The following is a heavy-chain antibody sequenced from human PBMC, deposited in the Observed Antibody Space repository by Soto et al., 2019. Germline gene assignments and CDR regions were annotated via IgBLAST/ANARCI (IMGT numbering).Heavy chain of an antibody. Sequence: PGGSLRLSCAASGFTFSSNWMSWVRQAQGKGLEWVANIKQDGSEKYYVDSVKGRFTISRDNAKNSLYLQMNSLRAEDTAVYYCASSPYSYGFYYYYGMDVWGQGTTVTVSS. CDR2: IKQDGSEK. CDR3: ASSPYSYGFYYYYGMDV. J-gene: IGHJ6*02. V-gene: IGHV3-7*01. D-gene: IGHD5-18*01. CDR1: GFTFSSNW.